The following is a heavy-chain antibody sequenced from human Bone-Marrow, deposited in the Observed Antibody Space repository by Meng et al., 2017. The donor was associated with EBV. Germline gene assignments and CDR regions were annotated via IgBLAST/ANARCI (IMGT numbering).Heavy chain of an antibody. J-gene: IGHJ4*02. CDR2: SRNRPNSYTT. CDR1: GFTFGDHY. Sequence: VPLVGFGGSLVQPVGSLRLSCAASGFTFGDHYIDWVRQAPGKGLEWVGRSRNRPNSYTTDYAASVKGRFTLSRDDSKSSLYLQMNSLKTEDTAVYYCATLTTVTGNYDYWGQGTLVTVSS. V-gene: IGHV3-72*01. CDR3: ATLTTVTGNYDY. D-gene: IGHD4-17*01.